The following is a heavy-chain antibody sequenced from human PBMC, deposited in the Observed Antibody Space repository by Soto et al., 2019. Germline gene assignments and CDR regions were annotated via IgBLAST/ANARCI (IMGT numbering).Heavy chain of an antibody. CDR3: AKVRADCSYASGPFGY. CDR2: ISYDGSNK. V-gene: IGHV3-30*18. D-gene: IGHD3-10*01. Sequence: QVQLVESGGGVVQPGRSLRLSCAASGFTFSSYGMHWVRQAPGKGLEWVAIISYDGSNKYYADSVKGRFTISRDNSKNTLYLQMSSLRAEDAAVYYCAKVRADCSYASGPFGYWGQGTLVTVSS. CDR1: GFTFSSYG. J-gene: IGHJ4*02.